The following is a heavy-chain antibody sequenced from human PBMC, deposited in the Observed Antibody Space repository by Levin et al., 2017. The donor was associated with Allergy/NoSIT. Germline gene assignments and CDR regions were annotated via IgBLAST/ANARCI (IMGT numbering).Heavy chain of an antibody. V-gene: IGHV4-61*01. CDR2: IYYSGTT. CDR1: GGSVYSANYY. Sequence: SQTLSLTCTVSGGSVYSANYYWTWIRQSPGRGLEWIGYIYYSGTTKYNPSLKSRLTMSVDMSKNQFSLNLSSVTAADTALYFGARATGGERTGWNSDYFDYWGQGTLVTVSS. J-gene: IGHJ4*02. CDR3: ARATGGERTGWNSDYFDY. D-gene: IGHD1-7*01.